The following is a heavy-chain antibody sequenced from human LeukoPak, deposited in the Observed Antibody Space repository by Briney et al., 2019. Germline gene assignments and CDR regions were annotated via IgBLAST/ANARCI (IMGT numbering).Heavy chain of an antibody. CDR1: GGSFSGYY. CDR3: ARGKRAAPSYCSGGSCKHFDY. J-gene: IGHJ4*02. V-gene: IGHV4-34*01. D-gene: IGHD2-15*01. CDR2: INHSGST. Sequence: SETLSLTCAVYGGSFSGYYWSWIRQPPGKGLEWIGEINHSGSTNYNPSLKSQVTISVDTSKNQFSLKLSSVTAADTAVYYCARGKRAAPSYCSGGSCKHFDYWGQGTLVTVSS.